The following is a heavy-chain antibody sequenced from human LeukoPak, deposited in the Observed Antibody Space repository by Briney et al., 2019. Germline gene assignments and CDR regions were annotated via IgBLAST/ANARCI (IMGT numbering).Heavy chain of an antibody. CDR1: GFTFSSSE. D-gene: IGHD3-10*01. Sequence: GGSLRLSCAASGFTFSSSEMNWVRQAPGKGLEWVSCISSSGSTIHYADSVKGRFTISRDNAKNSLYLQMNSLRAEDTAVYYCARDRAGVFDIWGQGTMVTVSS. V-gene: IGHV3-48*03. CDR2: ISSSGSTI. CDR3: ARDRAGVFDI. J-gene: IGHJ3*02.